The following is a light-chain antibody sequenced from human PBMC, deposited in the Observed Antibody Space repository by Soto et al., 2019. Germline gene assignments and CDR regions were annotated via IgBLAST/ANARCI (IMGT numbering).Light chain of an antibody. CDR3: TSYTRTRNLL. CDR1: SSDVGGYNY. Sequence: QSALTQPASVSGSPGQSITISCTGTSSDVGGYNYVSWYQQHPGKAPKLMIYEVSNRPSGVSNRFSASKSGNTASLTISGLQTEDEADYYCTSYTRTRNLLFGGGTKLTVL. V-gene: IGLV2-14*01. J-gene: IGLJ2*01. CDR2: EVS.